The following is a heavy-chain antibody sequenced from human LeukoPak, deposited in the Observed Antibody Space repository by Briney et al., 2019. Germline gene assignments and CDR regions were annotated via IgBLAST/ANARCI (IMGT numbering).Heavy chain of an antibody. Sequence: SETLSLTCAVYGGSFSGYYWSWIRQPPGKGLEWIGEINHSGSTNYNPSLKSRVTISVDTSKNQFSLKLSSVTAADTAVYYCARVDGGVLWFGELFGYFDYWGQGTLVTVSS. CDR1: GGSFSGYY. CDR2: INHSGST. J-gene: IGHJ4*02. V-gene: IGHV4-34*01. CDR3: ARVDGGVLWFGELFGYFDY. D-gene: IGHD3-10*01.